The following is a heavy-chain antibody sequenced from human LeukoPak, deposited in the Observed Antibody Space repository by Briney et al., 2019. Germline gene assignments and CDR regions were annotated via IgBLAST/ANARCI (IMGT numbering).Heavy chain of an antibody. CDR1: GFTFSSYA. J-gene: IGHJ4*02. CDR2: ITGSGGST. CDR3: AKKLAYSSSWFYFDY. D-gene: IGHD6-13*01. V-gene: IGHV3-23*01. Sequence: PGGSLRLSCAASGFTFSSYAMSWVRQAPGKGLEWVSAITGSGGSTYYADSVKGRFTISRDNSKNTLYLQMNSLRADDTALYYCAKKLAYSSSWFYFDYWGQGTLVTVSS.